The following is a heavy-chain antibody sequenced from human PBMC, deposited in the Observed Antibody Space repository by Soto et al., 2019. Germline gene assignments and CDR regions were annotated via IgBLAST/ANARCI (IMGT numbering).Heavy chain of an antibody. J-gene: IGHJ4*02. V-gene: IGHV1-8*01. Sequence: ASVKVSCKASGYTFTSYDISWVRQATGQGLEWMGWMTPNSGNTGYAQKFQGRLTMTRNTSIDTAYMELSSLRSEDTAVYYCARGGYCNGGTCQVVLDYWGLGTAVTVSS. CDR1: GYTFTSYD. CDR3: ARGGYCNGGTCQVVLDY. CDR2: MTPNSGNT. D-gene: IGHD2-15*01.